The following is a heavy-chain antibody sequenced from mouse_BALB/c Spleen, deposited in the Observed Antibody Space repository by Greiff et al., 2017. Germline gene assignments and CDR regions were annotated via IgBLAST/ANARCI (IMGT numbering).Heavy chain of an antibody. CDR1: GYSITSGYS. V-gene: IGHV3-1*02. Sequence: EVKLMESGPVLVKPSQSLSLTCTVTGYSITSGYSWHWIRQFPGNKLEWMGYIHYSGSTNYNPSLKSRISITRDTSKNQFFLQLNSVTTEDTATYYCASIMITTWFAYWGQGTLVTVSA. CDR2: IHYSGST. D-gene: IGHD2-4*01. CDR3: ASIMITTWFAY. J-gene: IGHJ3*01.